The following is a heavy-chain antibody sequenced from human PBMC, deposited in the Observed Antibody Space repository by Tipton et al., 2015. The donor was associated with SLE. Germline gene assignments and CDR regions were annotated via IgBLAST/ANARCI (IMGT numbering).Heavy chain of an antibody. J-gene: IGHJ4*02. CDR2: INPSAGTT. CDR1: GYTFSSYG. D-gene: IGHD1-1*01. CDR3: ASSEDVQDFAY. Sequence: QLVQSGPEVKKPGASVRVSCKASGYTFSSYGISWVRQAPGQGLEWMGVINPSAGTTKFAQKLQGRLTLTRDTSTSTVYMEMRGLRSEETAVYYCASSEDVQDFAYWGQGTLVTVSS. V-gene: IGHV1-46*01.